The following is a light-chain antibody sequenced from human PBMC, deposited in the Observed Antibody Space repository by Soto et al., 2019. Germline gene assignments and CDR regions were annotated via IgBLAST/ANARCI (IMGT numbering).Light chain of an antibody. Sequence: DIHMTHSPSSLSASVGDRVRITCRASQSISSYLNWYQQKPGKAPKLLIYAASSLQSGVPSRFSGSGSGTDFTLTISSLQPEDFATYYCQQSYSIPLTFGGGTKVDIK. CDR2: AAS. CDR3: QQSYSIPLT. CDR1: QSISSY. J-gene: IGKJ4*01. V-gene: IGKV1-39*01.